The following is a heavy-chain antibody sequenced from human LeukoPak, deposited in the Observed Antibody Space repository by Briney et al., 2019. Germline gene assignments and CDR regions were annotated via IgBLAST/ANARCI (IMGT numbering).Heavy chain of an antibody. Sequence: ASVKVSCKASGGTFSSYAISWVRQAPGQGPEWMGWVSVKSGNTNYAQKVQGRVTLTTDASTNTAYMDLRNLRSDDTAVYYCARSDAIGVPAHSLGDYWGQGTLVTVSS. CDR3: ARSDAIGVPAHSLGDY. CDR1: GGTFSSYA. CDR2: VSVKSGNT. J-gene: IGHJ4*02. V-gene: IGHV1-18*01. D-gene: IGHD2-2*01.